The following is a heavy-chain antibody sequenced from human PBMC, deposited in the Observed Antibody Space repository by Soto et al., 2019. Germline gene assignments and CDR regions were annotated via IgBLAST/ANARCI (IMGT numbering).Heavy chain of an antibody. D-gene: IGHD3-22*01. CDR1: GDSVTISDYY. Sequence: QLQLQESGPGLVKPSETLSLTCTVSGDSVTISDYYWGWIRQPPGKGLEWIGSIHYSGSTYYNPALNSRVTISGDTSKTQFSLKLTSVTAADAAVYYCAAHDSGGYYAEYWGQGTLVTVSA. V-gene: IGHV4-39*01. CDR3: AAHDSGGYYAEY. CDR2: IHYSGST. J-gene: IGHJ4*02.